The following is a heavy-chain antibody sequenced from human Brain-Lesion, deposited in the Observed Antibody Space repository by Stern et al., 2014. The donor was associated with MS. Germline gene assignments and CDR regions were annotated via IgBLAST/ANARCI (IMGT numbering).Heavy chain of an antibody. J-gene: IGHJ3*02. CDR1: GYTLNELS. V-gene: IGHV1-24*01. Sequence: VQLVESGAEVKKHGASVKVSCKVSGYTLNELSMQWVRPAPGNGLEWLGRFDPEDGEAIYEQKFQGRVTMTEDTSTDTAYMELSSLRSEDTAIYYCATDLQQPLVDTFDIWGQGTMVTVSS. CDR3: ATDLQQPLVDTFDI. D-gene: IGHD6-13*01. CDR2: FDPEDGEA.